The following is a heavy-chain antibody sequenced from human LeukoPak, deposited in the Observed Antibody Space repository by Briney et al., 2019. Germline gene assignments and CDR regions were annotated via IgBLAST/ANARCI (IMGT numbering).Heavy chain of an antibody. D-gene: IGHD6-13*01. CDR3: ARGRGSSSWKRFDP. Sequence: PSETLSLTRAVYGGSFSGYYWSWIRQPPGKGLEWIGEINHSGSTNYNPSLKSRVTISVDTSKNQFSLKLSSVTAADTAVYYCARGRGSSSWKRFDPWGQGALVTVSS. J-gene: IGHJ5*02. CDR2: INHSGST. V-gene: IGHV4-34*01. CDR1: GGSFSGYY.